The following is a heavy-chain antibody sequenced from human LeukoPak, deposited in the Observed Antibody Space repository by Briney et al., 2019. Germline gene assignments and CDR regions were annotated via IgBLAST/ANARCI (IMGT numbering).Heavy chain of an antibody. CDR1: GFTFSSYS. V-gene: IGHV3-48*01. D-gene: IGHD1-1*01. CDR2: ISSSSSTI. CDR3: AKTSQYYFDY. Sequence: GGSLRLSCAAPGFTFSSYSMNWVRQAPGKGLEWVSYISSSSSTIYYADSVKGRFTISRDNAKNSLYLQMNSLRAEDTAVYYCAKTSQYYFDYWGQGTLVTVSS. J-gene: IGHJ4*02.